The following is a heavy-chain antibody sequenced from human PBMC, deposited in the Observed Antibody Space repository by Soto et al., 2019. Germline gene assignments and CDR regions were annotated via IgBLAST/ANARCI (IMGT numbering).Heavy chain of an antibody. Sequence: ASVKVSCKASGYTFTSYDINWVRQATGQGLEWMGWMNPNSGNTGYAQKFQGRVTMTRNTSISTAYMELSSLRSEDTAVYYCAREARANWNARASYYGMDVWGQGTTVTVSS. V-gene: IGHV1-8*01. CDR1: GYTFTSYD. CDR2: MNPNSGNT. J-gene: IGHJ6*02. CDR3: AREARANWNARASYYGMDV. D-gene: IGHD1-20*01.